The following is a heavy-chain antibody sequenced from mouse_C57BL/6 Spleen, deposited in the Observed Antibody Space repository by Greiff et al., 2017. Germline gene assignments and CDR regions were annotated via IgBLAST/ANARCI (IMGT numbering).Heavy chain of an antibody. Sequence: EVQLQQSGTVLARPGASVKMSCKTSGYTFTSYWMHWVKQRPGQGLEWIGAIYPGNSDTSYNQKFKGKAKLTAVTSASTAYMELSSLTNEDSAVYYCTRTPSGYYDAMDYWGQGTSVTVSS. CDR2: IYPGNSDT. D-gene: IGHD3-1*01. V-gene: IGHV1-5*01. CDR1: GYTFTSYW. CDR3: TRTPSGYYDAMDY. J-gene: IGHJ4*01.